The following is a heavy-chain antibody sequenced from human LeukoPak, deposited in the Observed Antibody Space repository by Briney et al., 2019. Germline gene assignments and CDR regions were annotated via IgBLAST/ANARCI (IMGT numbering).Heavy chain of an antibody. CDR1: GFTFSSYW. CDR2: IKQDGSEK. D-gene: IGHD3-3*01. CDR3: AREGNLEWLWFDY. V-gene: IGHV3-7*01. Sequence: GGSLRLSCAASGFTFSSYWMSWVRQAPGKGLEWVANIKQDGSEKYYVDSVKGRFTISRDNAKNSLYLQMNSLRAEDTAVYYCAREGNLEWLWFDYWGQGTLVTVSS. J-gene: IGHJ4*02.